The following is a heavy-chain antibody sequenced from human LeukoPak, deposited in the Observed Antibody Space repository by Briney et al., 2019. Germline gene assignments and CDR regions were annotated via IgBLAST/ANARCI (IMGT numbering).Heavy chain of an antibody. V-gene: IGHV3-48*01. CDR2: ISSSSSTI. Sequence: PGRSLRLSCAASGFTFSSYSMNWVRQAPGKGLEWVSYISSSSSTIYYADSVKGRFTISRDNAKNSLYLQMNSLRAEDTAVYYCASLYNWNYWVFDYWGQGTLVTVSS. CDR1: GFTFSSYS. D-gene: IGHD1-7*01. CDR3: ASLYNWNYWVFDY. J-gene: IGHJ4*02.